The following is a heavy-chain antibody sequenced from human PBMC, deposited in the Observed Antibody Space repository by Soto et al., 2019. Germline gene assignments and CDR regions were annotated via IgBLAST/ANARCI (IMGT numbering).Heavy chain of an antibody. CDR1: GFIFSDYA. D-gene: IGHD3-10*02. V-gene: IGHV3-23*01. CDR2: MSGNGADA. J-gene: IGHJ4*02. Sequence: EVQLLESGGGLVQRGGSLTLSCAASGFIFSDYAMSWVRQAPGKGLEWVSAMSGNGADAYYADSVKGRFTFSRDNSRNTLYPQMSRMRPEADALYFYTRARVRVAANTEALDRWGQGTLVTVSS. CDR3: TRARVRVAANTEALDR.